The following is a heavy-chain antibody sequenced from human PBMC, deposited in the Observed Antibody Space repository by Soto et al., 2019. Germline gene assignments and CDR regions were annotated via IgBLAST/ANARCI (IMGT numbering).Heavy chain of an antibody. D-gene: IGHD2-2*01. J-gene: IGHJ6*03. CDR2: IYYSGST. V-gene: IGHV4-31*03. Sequence: TLSLTCTVSGGSISSVGYYWSWIRQQTREGLEWIGFIYYSGSTDYNPSLKSRVTISRDTSKNQFSLKLSSVTAADTAVYYCARDPEYCSRSGCYRPRAVGGKGTTVTVSS. CDR3: ARDPEYCSRSGCYRPRAV. CDR1: GGSISSVGYY.